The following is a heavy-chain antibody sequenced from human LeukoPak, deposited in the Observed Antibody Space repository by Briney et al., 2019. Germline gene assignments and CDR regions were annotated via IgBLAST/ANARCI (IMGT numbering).Heavy chain of an antibody. V-gene: IGHV3-30*04. D-gene: IGHD6-25*01. J-gene: IGHJ3*02. CDR2: ISYDGSNK. CDR3: ALHGGSI. CDR1: GITFSSYA. Sequence: GGSLRLSCAASGITFSSYAMHWVRQAPGKGLEWVAVISYDGSNKYYADSVKGRFTISRDNSKNTLYLQMNSLRAEDTAVYYCALHGGSIWGQGTMVTVSS.